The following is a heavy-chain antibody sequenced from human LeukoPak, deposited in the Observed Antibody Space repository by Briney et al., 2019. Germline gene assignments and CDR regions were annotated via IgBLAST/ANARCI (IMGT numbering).Heavy chain of an antibody. J-gene: IGHJ6*03. CDR3: AGRNYYYYYMDV. CDR1: GGSISSYY. D-gene: IGHD2-15*01. CDR2: IYYSGST. Sequence: PSETLSLTCTVSGGSISSYYWSWIRQPPGKGLEWIGYIYYSGSTYYNPSLRSRVTISVDTSKNQFSLKLSSVTAADTAVYYCAGRNYYYYYMDVWGKGTTVTVSS. V-gene: IGHV4-59*08.